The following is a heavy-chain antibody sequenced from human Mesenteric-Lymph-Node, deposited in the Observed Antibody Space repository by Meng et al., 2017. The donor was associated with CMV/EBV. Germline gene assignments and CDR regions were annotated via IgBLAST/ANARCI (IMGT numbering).Heavy chain of an antibody. CDR2: TNPKSGDT. CDR1: GYTFSDYY. Sequence: ASVKVSCKASGYTFSDYYIHWVRQAPGQGLEWMGWTNPKSGDTNYAKKFQGRVTMTRDTSIHTAYMQLTSLTSDDTAIYYCARVGIDFGILPGAKATFDVWGQGTKVTVSS. V-gene: IGHV1-2*02. CDR3: ARVGIDFGILPGAKATFDV. J-gene: IGHJ3*01. D-gene: IGHD4/OR15-4a*01.